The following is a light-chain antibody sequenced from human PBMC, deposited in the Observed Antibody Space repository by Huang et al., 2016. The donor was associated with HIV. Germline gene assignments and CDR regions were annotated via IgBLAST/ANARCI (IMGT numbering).Light chain of an antibody. J-gene: IGKJ1*01. CDR1: QDISNY. CDR2: DAS. Sequence: DIQMSQSPSSLSASVGDRVTITCQASQDISNYLNWYQHKPEKAPKFLIYDASNLETGVPSRFSGSGSGTDFTFTISSLQPEDIATYYCQHQTTFGQGTKVEIK. V-gene: IGKV1-33*01. CDR3: QHQTT.